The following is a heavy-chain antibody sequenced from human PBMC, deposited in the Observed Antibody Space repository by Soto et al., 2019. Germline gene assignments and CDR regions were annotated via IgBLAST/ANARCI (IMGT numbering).Heavy chain of an antibody. V-gene: IGHV1-18*04. CDR2: ISAYNGNT. D-gene: IGHD2-2*01. CDR1: GYTFTSYG. Sequence: ASVKVSCKASGYTFTSYGISWVRQAPGQGLEWMGWISAYNGNTNNAQKLQGRVTMTTDTSTSTAYMELRSLRSDNTAVYYCARAGIGYCSSTSCYRARYGMDVWGQGTTVTVSS. CDR3: ARAGIGYCSSTSCYRARYGMDV. J-gene: IGHJ6*02.